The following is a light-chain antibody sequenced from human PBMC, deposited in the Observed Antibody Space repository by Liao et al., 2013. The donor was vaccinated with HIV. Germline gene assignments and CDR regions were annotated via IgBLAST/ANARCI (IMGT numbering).Light chain of an antibody. V-gene: IGLV3-1*01. Sequence: SYELTQPPSVSVSPGQTANITCSGQRLGNKWTSWYQQRPGQSPILVIYDDMKRPSGIPERFSASKSGHTATLTISGAQAMDEADYFCQAWDSRADVVFGGGTKLTVL. J-gene: IGLJ2*01. CDR1: RLGNKW. CDR3: QAWDSRADVV. CDR2: DDM.